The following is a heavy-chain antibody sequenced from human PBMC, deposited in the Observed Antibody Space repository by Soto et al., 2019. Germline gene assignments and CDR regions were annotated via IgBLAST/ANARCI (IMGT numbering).Heavy chain of an antibody. V-gene: IGHV3-43D*04. D-gene: IGHD6-13*01. J-gene: IGHJ6*02. Sequence: EVQLVESGGVVVQPGGSLRLSCAASGFTFDDYVMHWVRQAPGKGLEWVSLISCDGGSTYYADSVKGRFTISRDNSKNSLYLQMNSLRAEDTALYYSAKDILTIEGIFADAQGRGYGMDVWGQGTTVTVSS. CDR1: GFTFDDYV. CDR2: ISCDGGST. CDR3: AKDILTIEGIFADAQGRGYGMDV.